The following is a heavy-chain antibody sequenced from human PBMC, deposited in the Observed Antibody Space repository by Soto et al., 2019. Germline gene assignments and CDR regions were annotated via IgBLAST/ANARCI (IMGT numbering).Heavy chain of an antibody. CDR1: GGSISGSSYY. D-gene: IGHD6-19*01. CDR2: IYLSGTT. V-gene: IGHV4-39*01. CDR3: ARLLRYSSGPSNWFDP. Sequence: SETLSLTCTVSGGSISGSSYYWGWIRQPPGKGLEWIGNIYLSGTTYYNPSLKSRVTISYDTSKNQFSLNLRSVTAADTAVYYCARLLRYSSGPSNWFDPWGQGTLVTVSS. J-gene: IGHJ5*02.